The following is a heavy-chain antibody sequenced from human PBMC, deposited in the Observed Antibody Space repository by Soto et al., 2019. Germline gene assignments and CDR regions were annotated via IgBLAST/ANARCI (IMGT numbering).Heavy chain of an antibody. CDR2: TSGSGGST. CDR3: AKTTTLDRAFDI. CDR1: GFTFSSYD. Sequence: SGGSLRLSCAASGFTFSSYDMSWVRQAPGKGLECVSGTSGSGGSTYYADSVKGRFTISRDNSKNTLYLQMNSLRAEDAAVYYCAKTTTLDRAFDIWGQGTMVTVSS. V-gene: IGHV3-23*01. D-gene: IGHD4-17*01. J-gene: IGHJ3*02.